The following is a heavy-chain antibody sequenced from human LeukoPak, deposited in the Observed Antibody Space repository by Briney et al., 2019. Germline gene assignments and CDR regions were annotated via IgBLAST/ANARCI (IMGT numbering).Heavy chain of an antibody. J-gene: IGHJ3*02. V-gene: IGHV4-59*08. CDR1: GGSISHYY. Sequence: SETLSLTCTVSGGSISHYYWNWIRQPPGKGLEWIGYIYYSGSTNYNPSLKSRVTISVDMSKNQLSLKLSSVTAADTAVYYCARCKGIVATSSVDAFDIWGQGTMVTVSS. D-gene: IGHD5-12*01. CDR2: IYYSGST. CDR3: ARCKGIVATSSVDAFDI.